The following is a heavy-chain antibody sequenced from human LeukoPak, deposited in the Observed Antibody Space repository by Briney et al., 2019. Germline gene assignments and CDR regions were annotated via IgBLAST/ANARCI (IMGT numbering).Heavy chain of an antibody. Sequence: GRSLRLSCAASGFTFSSYGMHWVRQAPGKGLEWVAVISYDGSNKYYADSVKGRFTISRDNSKNTLYLQMNSLRAEDTAVYYCAKNPYYGSGSTPFGVDYWGQGTLVTVSS. CDR3: AKNPYYGSGSTPFGVDY. CDR2: ISYDGSNK. J-gene: IGHJ4*02. V-gene: IGHV3-30*18. CDR1: GFTFSSYG. D-gene: IGHD3-10*01.